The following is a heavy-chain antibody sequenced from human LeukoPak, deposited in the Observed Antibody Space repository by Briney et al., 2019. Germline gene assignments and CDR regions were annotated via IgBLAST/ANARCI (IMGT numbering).Heavy chain of an antibody. CDR3: ARQRGNWFDL. V-gene: IGHV3-48*02. D-gene: IGHD3-10*01. CDR1: GFIFSSYW. J-gene: IGHJ5*02. CDR2: ISGTGNSV. Sequence: PGGSLRLSCAASGFIFSSYWMSWVRQAPGKGLEWLSYISGTGNSVYYAGSVKGRFTISRDNAKNSLYLQMNSLRDEDTAVYYCARQRGNWFDLWGQGTLVTVSS.